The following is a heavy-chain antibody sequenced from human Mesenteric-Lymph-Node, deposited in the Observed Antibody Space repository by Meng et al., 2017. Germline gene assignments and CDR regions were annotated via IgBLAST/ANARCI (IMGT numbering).Heavy chain of an antibody. CDR2: INSDGRTT. CDR1: GFTISRHW. J-gene: IGHJ4*02. V-gene: IGHV3-74*01. D-gene: IGHD6-19*01. Sequence: EVQLVESGGGLVQPGRSLRLSCAAYGFTISRHWMHWVRQDPGKGLVWVSRINSDGRTTNYADSVKGRCTIYRDNAKNTLYLQRNSLRAEDTAVYFCTGLSGPFDYWGQGTLVTVSS. CDR3: TGLSGPFDY.